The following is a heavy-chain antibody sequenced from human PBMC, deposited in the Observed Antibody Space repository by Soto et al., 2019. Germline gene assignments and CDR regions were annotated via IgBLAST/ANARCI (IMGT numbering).Heavy chain of an antibody. CDR2: TRDKPNNYAA. Sequence: EGQLVQSGGGLVQPGGSLRLSCTASGFAFDDYYMDWVRQVPGKGLEWIGRTRDKPNNYAAEYVASVKGRFTISRDASKEFMYLPMNTVKTEDTAVYYCSPDTGGSHDYWGQGALVIVSS. J-gene: IGHJ4*02. CDR1: GFAFDDYY. CDR3: SPDTGGSHDY. V-gene: IGHV3-72*01. D-gene: IGHD3-16*01.